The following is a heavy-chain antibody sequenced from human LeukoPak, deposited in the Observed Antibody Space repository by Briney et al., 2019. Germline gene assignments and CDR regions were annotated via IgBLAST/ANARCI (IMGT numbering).Heavy chain of an antibody. Sequence: SETLSLTCAVYGGSFSGYYWSWIRQPPGKGLEWIGEINHSGRTNYTPSLKSRVTISVETSKNQFSLKLSSVTAADTAVYYCARGPSNSSYYYDSSGSRYFDYWGQGTLVTVSS. CDR3: ARGPSNSSYYYDSSGSRYFDY. V-gene: IGHV4-34*01. CDR1: GGSFSGYY. J-gene: IGHJ4*02. CDR2: INHSGRT. D-gene: IGHD3-22*01.